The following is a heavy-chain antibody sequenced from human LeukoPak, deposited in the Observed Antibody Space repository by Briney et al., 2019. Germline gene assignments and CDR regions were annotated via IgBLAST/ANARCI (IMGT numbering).Heavy chain of an antibody. CDR3: ARGAWIQLRLPTTD. D-gene: IGHD5-18*01. CDR1: GFTFSSYA. CDR2: ISYDGSNK. J-gene: IGHJ4*02. V-gene: IGHV3-30-3*01. Sequence: GGSLRLSCAASGFTFSSYAMHWVRQAPGKGLEWVAVISYDGSNKYYADSVKGRFTISRDNSKNTLYLQMNSLRAEDTAVYYCARGAWIQLRLPTTDWGQGTLVTVSS.